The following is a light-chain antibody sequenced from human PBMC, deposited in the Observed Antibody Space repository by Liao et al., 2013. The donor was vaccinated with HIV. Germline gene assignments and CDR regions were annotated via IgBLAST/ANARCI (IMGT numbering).Light chain of an antibody. Sequence: SYELTQPPSVSVSPGQTASITCSGDKLGDKYACWYQQKPGQSPVVVIYQDSKRPSGIPERFSGSNSGNTATLTISRVEAGDEADYYCQVWDRSSDHPDVFGNGTKVTVL. J-gene: IGLJ1*01. CDR2: QDS. CDR3: QVWDRSSDHPDV. V-gene: IGLV3-1*01. CDR1: KLGDKY.